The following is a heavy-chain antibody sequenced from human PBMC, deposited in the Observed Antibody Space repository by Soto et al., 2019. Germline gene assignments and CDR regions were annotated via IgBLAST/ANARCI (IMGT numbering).Heavy chain of an antibody. CDR3: ARGDSTDCSNGVCSFFYNHDMDV. CDR1: GYSFTDYH. V-gene: IGHV1-2*04. Sequence: ASLKVSCKASGYSFTDYHIHWVRQAPGQGLEWLGRINPKSGGTSTAQKFQGWVTMTTDTSISTASMELTRLASDDTAIYYCARGDSTDCSNGVCSFFYNHDMDVWGQGTTVTVS. CDR2: INPKSGGT. D-gene: IGHD2-8*01. J-gene: IGHJ6*02.